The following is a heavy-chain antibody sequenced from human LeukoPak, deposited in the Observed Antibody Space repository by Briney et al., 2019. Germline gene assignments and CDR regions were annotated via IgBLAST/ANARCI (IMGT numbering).Heavy chain of an antibody. V-gene: IGHV4-34*01. CDR3: ARLTKWNYYDYY. Sequence: SETLSLTCAVYGGSFSGYYWSWIRQPPGKGLEWIGEINHSGSTNYNPSLKSRVTISVDTSKNQFSLKLSSVTAADTAVYYCARLTKWNYYDYYWGQGTLVTVSS. D-gene: IGHD3-22*01. CDR2: INHSGST. CDR1: GGSFSGYY. J-gene: IGHJ4*02.